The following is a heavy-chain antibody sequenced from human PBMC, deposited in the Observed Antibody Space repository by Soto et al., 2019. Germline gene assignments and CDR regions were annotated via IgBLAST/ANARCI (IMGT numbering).Heavy chain of an antibody. J-gene: IGHJ6*03. D-gene: IGHD3-3*01. CDR3: ARAEGAYDFWRGENYYYYYYMDV. CDR1: GGTFSSYT. V-gene: IGHV1-69*02. Sequence: QVQLVQSGAEVKKPGSSVKVSCKASGGTFSSYTISWVRQAPGQGLEWMGRIIPILGIANYAQKFQGRVTITADKSTSTAYMELRSLRSEDTAVYYCARAEGAYDFWRGENYYYYYYMDVWGKGTTVTVSS. CDR2: IIPILGIA.